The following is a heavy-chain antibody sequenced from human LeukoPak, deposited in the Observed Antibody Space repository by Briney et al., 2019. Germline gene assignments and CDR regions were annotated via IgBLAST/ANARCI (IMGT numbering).Heavy chain of an antibody. Sequence: ASVNVSCKASGYSFIAYYMYWVRQAPGQGLEWMGWINPNSGCTKYAQKFQGRVTMTRDTSISTAYMELSRLRSDDAAVYYCVRERDGDYQSWGQGTLVRVSS. CDR3: VRERDGDYQS. D-gene: IGHD4-17*01. CDR1: GYSFIAYY. CDR2: INPNSGCT. J-gene: IGHJ4*02. V-gene: IGHV1-2*02.